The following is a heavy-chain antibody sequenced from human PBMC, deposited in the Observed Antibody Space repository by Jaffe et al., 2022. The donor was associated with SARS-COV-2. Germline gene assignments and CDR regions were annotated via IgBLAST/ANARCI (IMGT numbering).Heavy chain of an antibody. Sequence: EVQLVESGGGLVKPGGSLRLSCAASGFTFSSYSMNWVRQAPGKGLEWVSSISSSSSYIYYADSVKGRFTISRDNAKNSLYLQMNSLRAEDTAVYYCARGIRRAPHSSSWNEGKYYFDYWGQGTLVTVSS. V-gene: IGHV3-21*01. CDR3: ARGIRRAPHSSSWNEGKYYFDY. D-gene: IGHD6-13*01. CDR2: ISSSSSYI. J-gene: IGHJ4*02. CDR1: GFTFSSYS.